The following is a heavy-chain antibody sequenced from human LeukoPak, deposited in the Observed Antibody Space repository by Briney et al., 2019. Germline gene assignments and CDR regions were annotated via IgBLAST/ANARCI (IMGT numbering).Heavy chain of an antibody. CDR3: ASLYYYDSSGYESPFDY. D-gene: IGHD3-22*01. CDR1: GFTVSSNY. V-gene: IGHV3-53*01. J-gene: IGHJ4*02. CDR2: IYSGGST. Sequence: GGSLRLSCAASGFTVSSNYMSWVRQAPGKGLEWVSVIYSGGSTYYADSVKGRFTISRDNSKNTLYLQVNSLRAEDTAVYYCASLYYYDSSGYESPFDYWGQGTLVTVSS.